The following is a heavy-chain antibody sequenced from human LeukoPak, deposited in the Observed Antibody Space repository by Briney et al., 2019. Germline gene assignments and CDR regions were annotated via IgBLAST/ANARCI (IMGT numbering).Heavy chain of an antibody. J-gene: IGHJ4*02. CDR1: GFTFSSYW. CDR2: INSDGSST. CDR3: ASGGIYYGAAFDF. D-gene: IGHD1-26*01. Sequence: GGSLRLSCAASGFTFSSYWMHWVRQAPGKGLVWVSRINSDGSSTSYADSVKGRFTISRDNAKNTLYLQMNSLRAEDTALYYCASGGIYYGAAFDFWGQGILVTVSS. V-gene: IGHV3-74*01.